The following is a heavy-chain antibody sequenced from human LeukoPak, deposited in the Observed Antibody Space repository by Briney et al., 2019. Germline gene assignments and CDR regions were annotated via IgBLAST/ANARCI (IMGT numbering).Heavy chain of an antibody. CDR2: MNPNSGNT. CDR1: GYTFTNYD. J-gene: IGHJ6*03. D-gene: IGHD4-17*01. V-gene: IGHV1-8*03. CDR3: ARAMTTVTTFYYYYYMDV. Sequence: ASVKVSCKASGYTFTNYDINWVRQATGQGLEWMGRMNPNSGNTGYAQKFQGRVTITRNTSISTAYMELSSLKSEDTAVYYCARAMTTVTTFYYYYYMDVWGKGTTVTVSS.